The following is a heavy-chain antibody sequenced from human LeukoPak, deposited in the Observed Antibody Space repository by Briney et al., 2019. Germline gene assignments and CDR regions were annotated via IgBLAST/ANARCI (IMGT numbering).Heavy chain of an antibody. CDR3: ATGPSATMIVVVITTIGGRDDAFDI. CDR2: MNPNSGNT. V-gene: IGHV1-8*01. D-gene: IGHD3-22*01. CDR1: GYTFTSYD. Sequence: GASVKVSCKASGYTFTSYDINWVRQATGQGLEWMGWMNPNSGNTGYAQKFQGRVTMTRNTSISTAYMELSSLRSEDTAVYYCATGPSATMIVVVITTIGGRDDAFDIWGQGTMVTVSS. J-gene: IGHJ3*02.